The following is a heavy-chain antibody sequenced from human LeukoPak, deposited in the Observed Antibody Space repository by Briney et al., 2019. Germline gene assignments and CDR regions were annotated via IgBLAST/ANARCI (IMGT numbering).Heavy chain of an antibody. Sequence: PGGSLRLSCVGSGFTFSSYSMNWVRQAPGKGLEWVSSISTSSTYIYYADSVKGRFTISRDNAKNSLYLQMNSLRAEDTAVYHCAKDYSVSNWCFDLWGRGTLVTVSS. CDR1: GFTFSSYS. D-gene: IGHD5/OR15-5a*01. CDR3: AKDYSVSNWCFDL. CDR2: ISTSSTYI. V-gene: IGHV3-21*01. J-gene: IGHJ2*01.